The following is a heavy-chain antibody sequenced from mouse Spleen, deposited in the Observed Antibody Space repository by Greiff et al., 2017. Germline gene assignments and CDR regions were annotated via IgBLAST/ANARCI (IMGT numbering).Heavy chain of an antibody. V-gene: IGHV14-4*01. J-gene: IGHJ4*01. D-gene: IGHD2-2*01. Sequence: VQLQQPGAELVKPGASVKLSCTASGFNIKDDYMHWVKQRPEQGLEWIGWIDPENGDTEYASKFQGKATITADTSSNTAYLQLSSLTSEDTAVYYCTTIYYGYEFGRDYWGQGTSVTVSS. CDR3: TTIYYGYEFGRDY. CDR1: GFNIKDDY. CDR2: IDPENGDT.